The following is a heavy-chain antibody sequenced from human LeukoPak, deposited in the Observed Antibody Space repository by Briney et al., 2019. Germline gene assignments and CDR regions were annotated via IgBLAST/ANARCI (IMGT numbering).Heavy chain of an antibody. V-gene: IGHV4-39*07. CDR2: IYYSGST. Sequence: SETLSLTCTVSGGSISSSSYYWGWIRQPPGKGLEWIGSIYYSGSTYYNPSLKSRVTISVDTSKNQFSLKLSSVTAADTAMYYCAILGGAVTGTLDYWGQGTLVTVSS. CDR1: GGSISSSSYY. J-gene: IGHJ4*02. D-gene: IGHD6-19*01. CDR3: AILGGAVTGTLDY.